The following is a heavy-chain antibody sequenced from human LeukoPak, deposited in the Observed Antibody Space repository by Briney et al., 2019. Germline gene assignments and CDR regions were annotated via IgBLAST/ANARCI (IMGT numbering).Heavy chain of an antibody. CDR3: ARVQDTYYYDSSGYYPLDY. CDR1: GYAFTSYG. D-gene: IGHD3-22*01. J-gene: IGHJ4*02. Sequence: GASVKVSCKASGYAFTSYGISWVRQAPGQGLEWMGWISAYNGNTNYAQKLQGRVTMTTDTSTSTAYMELRSPRSDDTAVYYCARVQDTYYYDSSGYYPLDYWGQGTLVTVSS. V-gene: IGHV1-18*01. CDR2: ISAYNGNT.